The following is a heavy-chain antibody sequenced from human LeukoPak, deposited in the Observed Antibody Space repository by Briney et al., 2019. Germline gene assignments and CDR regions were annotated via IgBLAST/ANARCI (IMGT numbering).Heavy chain of an antibody. CDR1: GFTFSSYA. D-gene: IGHD6-13*01. CDR3: AKDRLSYSSSEYYFDY. J-gene: IGHJ4*02. V-gene: IGHV3-23*01. Sequence: GGSLRLSCAASGFTFSSYAMSWVRQAPGKGLEWVSAISGSGGSTYYADSVKGRFTISRDNSKNTLYLQMNSLRAEDTAVHYCAKDRLSYSSSEYYFDYWGQGTLVTVPS. CDR2: ISGSGGST.